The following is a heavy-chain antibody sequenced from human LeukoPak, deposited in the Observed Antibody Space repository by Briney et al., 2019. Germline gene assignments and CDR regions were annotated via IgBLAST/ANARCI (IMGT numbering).Heavy chain of an antibody. CDR1: GGSISSYY. D-gene: IGHD3-10*01. CDR3: ARGGYYGSGNDFRFDP. V-gene: IGHV4-59*01. J-gene: IGHJ5*02. CDR2: IYYSGST. Sequence: TTSETLSLTCTVSGGSISSYYWSWIRQPPGKGLEWIGYIYYSGSTNYNPSLKSRVTISVDTSKNQSSLKLNSVTAADTAVYYCARGGYYGSGNDFRFDPWGQGTLVTVSS.